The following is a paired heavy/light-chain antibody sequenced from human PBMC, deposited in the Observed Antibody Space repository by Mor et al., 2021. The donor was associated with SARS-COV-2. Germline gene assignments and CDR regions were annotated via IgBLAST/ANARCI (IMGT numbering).Heavy chain of an antibody. Sequence: EVQLVQSGAEVKKPGESLRISCQGSGYSFTNYWISWVRQMPGKGLEWMGRIDPSDSYTNYSPSFQGHVTMSADKSISTAYLQWSSLKASDTAMYYCARLSPNDRSGYADAFDVWGQGTMVTVSS. CDR2: IDPSDSYT. D-gene: IGHD3-22*01. V-gene: IGHV5-10-1*03. CDR3: ARLSPNDRSGYADAFDV. J-gene: IGHJ3*01. CDR1: GYSFTNYW.
Light chain of an antibody. CDR3: QSADSSAPYPNHV. J-gene: IGLJ1*01. CDR2: KDS. Sequence: SYELTQPPSVSVSPGQTARITCSGDALSTQYAYWYQQKPGQAPVLVIYKDSERPSGIPERFSGSNSGTTVTLTISGVQAEDEADYYCQSADSSAPYPNHVFAAGTKVTVL. CDR1: ALSTQY. V-gene: IGLV3-25*03.